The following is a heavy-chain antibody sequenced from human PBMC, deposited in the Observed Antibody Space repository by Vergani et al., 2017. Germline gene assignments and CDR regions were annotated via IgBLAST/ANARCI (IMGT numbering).Heavy chain of an antibody. V-gene: IGHV3-11*01. D-gene: IGHD4-17*01. CDR3: ATPQTVTTGGMEV. CDR2: ISNSGNTI. CDR1: GFSFSDPY. Sequence: QVQLVESGGGLVKPGGSLRLSCAASGFSFSDPYMTWIRQAPGKGLEWVSYISNSGNTIEYADSVKGRFSISRDNAKSSLFLQMDSLRAEDTAVYYCATPQTVTTGGMEVWGQGTTVIVSS. J-gene: IGHJ6*02.